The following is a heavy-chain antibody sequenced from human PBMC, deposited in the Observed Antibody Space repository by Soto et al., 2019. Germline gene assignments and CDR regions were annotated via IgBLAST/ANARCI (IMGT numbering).Heavy chain of an antibody. CDR2: IIPIFGTA. CDR3: ATSRQIDSSGSPVDY. V-gene: IGHV1-69*01. J-gene: IGHJ4*02. CDR1: GGTFSSYA. D-gene: IGHD3-22*01. Sequence: QVQLVQSGAEVKKPGSAVKVSCKASGGTFSSYAISWVRQAPGQGLEWMGGIIPIFGTANYAQKFQGRVMTTADEATSTAHKELSSLSSEDTAVYYCATSRQIDSSGSPVDYWGQGTLVTVSS.